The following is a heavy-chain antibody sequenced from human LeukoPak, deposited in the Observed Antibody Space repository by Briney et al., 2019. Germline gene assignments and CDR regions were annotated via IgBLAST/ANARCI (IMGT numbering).Heavy chain of an antibody. Sequence: PSETLSLTCSVSGGSISNYYWSWIRQPPGKGLEWIGNVYYSGTTYYNSSLKSRVTMSVDTSKNQFSLKLTSVTAADTAVYYCARGALVTATLMFDSWGPGTLVTVSS. J-gene: IGHJ4*02. CDR3: ARGALVTATLMFDS. D-gene: IGHD2-15*01. V-gene: IGHV4-59*01. CDR2: VYYSGTT. CDR1: GGSISNYY.